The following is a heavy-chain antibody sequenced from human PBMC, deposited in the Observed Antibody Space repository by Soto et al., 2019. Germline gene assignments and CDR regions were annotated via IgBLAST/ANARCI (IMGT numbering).Heavy chain of an antibody. V-gene: IGHV1-69*06. Sequence: QVQLVQSGAEVKKPGSSVKVSCKASGGTFSSYAISWVRQAPGQGLEWMGGIIPIFGTANYAQKFQGRVKINADKSTSTAYMELSSLRSEDTAVYYCASSVPMVRGVINWFDPWGQGTLVTVSS. CDR3: ASSVPMVRGVINWFDP. CDR1: GGTFSSYA. D-gene: IGHD3-10*01. J-gene: IGHJ5*02. CDR2: IIPIFGTA.